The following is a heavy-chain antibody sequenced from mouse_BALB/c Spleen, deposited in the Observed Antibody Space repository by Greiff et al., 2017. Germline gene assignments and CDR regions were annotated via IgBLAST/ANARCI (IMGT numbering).Heavy chain of an antibody. J-gene: IGHJ3*01. CDR2: INPSTGYT. D-gene: IGHD1-1*01. Sequence: QVQLQQSGAELAKPGASVKMSCKASGYTFTSYWMHWVKQRPGQGLEWIGYINPSTGYTEYNQKFKDKATLTADKSSSTAYMQLSSLTSEDSAVYYCARGGGSSSWFAYWGQGTLVTVSA. CDR3: ARGGGSSSWFAY. V-gene: IGHV1-7*01. CDR1: GYTFTSYW.